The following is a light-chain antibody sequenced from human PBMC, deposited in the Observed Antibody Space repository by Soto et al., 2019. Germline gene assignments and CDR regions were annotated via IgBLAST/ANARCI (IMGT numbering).Light chain of an antibody. CDR2: AAS. J-gene: IGKJ5*01. CDR1: QGISNY. V-gene: IGKV1-9*01. CDR3: QQLSSYPIT. Sequence: DIQLTQSASFLTACVGDRVTITCRASQGISNYLAWYQQKPGKAPKLLIYAASTLQSGVPSRFSGSGSGTEFTLTINSLQPEDFATYYCQQLSSYPITFGQGTRLEIK.